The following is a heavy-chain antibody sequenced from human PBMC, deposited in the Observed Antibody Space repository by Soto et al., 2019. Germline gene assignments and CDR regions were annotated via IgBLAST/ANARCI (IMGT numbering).Heavy chain of an antibody. J-gene: IGHJ4*02. Sequence: GGSLRLSCAASGFTFSSYAMSWVRQAPGKGLEWVSAISGSGGSTYYADSVKGRFTISRDNSKNTLYLQINSLRGEDTAVYSCARVEQWLYIAKYWGQGTLVTVSS. V-gene: IGHV3-23*01. CDR3: ARVEQWLYIAKY. CDR1: GFTFSSYA. CDR2: ISGSGGST. D-gene: IGHD6-19*01.